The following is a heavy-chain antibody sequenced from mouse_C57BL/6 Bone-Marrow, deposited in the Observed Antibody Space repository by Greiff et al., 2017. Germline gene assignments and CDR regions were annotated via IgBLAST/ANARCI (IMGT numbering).Heavy chain of an antibody. V-gene: IGHV5-17*01. D-gene: IGHD1-2*01. J-gene: IGHJ2*01. CDR3: ARDGWSFDY. CDR1: GFTFSAYG. CDR2: ISSGSSTI. Sequence: EVKLMESGGGLVKPGGSLKLSCAASGFTFSAYGMHWVRQAPEKGLEWVAYISSGSSTIYYADTVKGRFTISRDNAKNTLFLQMTSLRSEDTAMYYCARDGWSFDYWGQGTTLTVSS.